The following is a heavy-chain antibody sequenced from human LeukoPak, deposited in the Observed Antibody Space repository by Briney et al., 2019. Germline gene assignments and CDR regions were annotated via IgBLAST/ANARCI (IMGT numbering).Heavy chain of an antibody. Sequence: GGSLRLSCGASGFTFDDYWMSWVRQAPGQGLEWVANINQDGSEKYYLDSAKGRFTISRDNARNSLYLQVNSLRAEDTAVYYCARGGTSGYSSTRHFWGGNYYFDYWGQGTLVTVSS. CDR1: GFTFDDYW. CDR3: ARGGTSGYSSTRHFWGGNYYFDY. CDR2: INQDGSEK. D-gene: IGHD2-2*01. J-gene: IGHJ4*02. V-gene: IGHV3-7*01.